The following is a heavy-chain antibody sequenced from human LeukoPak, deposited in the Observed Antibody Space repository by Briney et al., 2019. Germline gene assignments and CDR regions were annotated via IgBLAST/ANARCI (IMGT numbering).Heavy chain of an antibody. CDR1: GGSLSGYY. Sequence: SKTLSLTCAVYGGSLSGYYWSWIRQPPGKGLEWIGEINHSGSTNYNPSLKSRVTISVDTSKNQFSLKLSSVTAADTAVYYCASLYSSSGYWGQGTLVTVSS. V-gene: IGHV4-34*01. D-gene: IGHD6-6*01. CDR3: ASLYSSSGY. CDR2: INHSGST. J-gene: IGHJ4*02.